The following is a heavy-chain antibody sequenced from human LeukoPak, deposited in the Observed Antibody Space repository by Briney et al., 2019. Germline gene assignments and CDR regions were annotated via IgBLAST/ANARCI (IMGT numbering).Heavy chain of an antibody. CDR3: ARVSPDYGSPNYRPFDY. CDR1: GYTFTGHY. D-gene: IGHD3-10*01. CDR2: INPNSGAT. J-gene: IGHJ4*02. V-gene: IGHV1-2*02. Sequence: ASVKVSCKASGYTFTGHYIHWVRQAPGQGLEWMGWINPNSGATNYAQRFQGRVTMTRDTSISTAYMEMSRLRSDDTAVYYCARVSPDYGSPNYRPFDYWGQGTLVTVSS.